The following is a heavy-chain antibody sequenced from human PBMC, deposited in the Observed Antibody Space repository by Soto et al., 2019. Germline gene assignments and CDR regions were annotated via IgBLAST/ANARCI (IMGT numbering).Heavy chain of an antibody. CDR1: GYTFTSYD. Sequence: QVQLVQSGAEVKKPGAAVKVSFKASGYTFTSYDINWVRQATGQGLEWMGWMNPNSGNTGNAQKFQGRVTMTSNTAITTAYIELSSLSSEDTAVYYCAIVGARPPDYWGQGPLDTVSS. V-gene: IGHV1-8*02. D-gene: IGHD1-26*01. CDR3: AIVGARPPDY. CDR2: MNPNSGNT. J-gene: IGHJ4*02.